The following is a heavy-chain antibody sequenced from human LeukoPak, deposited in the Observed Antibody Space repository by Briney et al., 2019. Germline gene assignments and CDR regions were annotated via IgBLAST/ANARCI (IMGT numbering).Heavy chain of an antibody. CDR3: ASLVVPAAHDAFDI. CDR2: INSNGGNT. V-gene: IGHV3-20*04. D-gene: IGHD2-2*01. J-gene: IGHJ3*02. Sequence: PGGSLGLSCAASGFTFADYGMTWVRQAPGKGLEWVSGINSNGGNTGYADSEKGRFTISRDNAKTSLYLQMNSMRAEDTALYYCASLVVPAAHDAFDIWGQGTMVTVSA. CDR1: GFTFADYG.